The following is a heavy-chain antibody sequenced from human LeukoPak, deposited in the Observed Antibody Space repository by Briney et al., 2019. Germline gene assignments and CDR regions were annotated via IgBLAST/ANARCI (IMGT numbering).Heavy chain of an antibody. V-gene: IGHV1-2*02. CDR1: GYTFTGYY. Sequence: GASVKVSCTASGYTFTGYYMHWVRQAPGQGLEWMGWINPNSGGTNYAQKFQGRVTMTRDTSISTAYMELSRLRSDDTAVYYCARVRSSSWSHLYYYYMDVWGKGTTVTVSS. D-gene: IGHD6-13*01. J-gene: IGHJ6*03. CDR2: INPNSGGT. CDR3: ARVRSSSWSHLYYYYMDV.